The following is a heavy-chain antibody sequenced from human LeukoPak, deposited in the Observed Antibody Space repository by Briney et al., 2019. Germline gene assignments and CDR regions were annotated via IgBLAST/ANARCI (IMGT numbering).Heavy chain of an antibody. D-gene: IGHD4-17*01. CDR2: IKGDGSST. V-gene: IGHV3-74*01. J-gene: IGHJ4*02. Sequence: GGSLRLSCAASGFTFSSNWMHWVRQAPGKGLVWVSRIKGDGSSTSYADSVKGRFTISRDNAKNSLYLQMNSLRAEDTAVYYCARITMTTIPYWGQGTLVTVSS. CDR3: ARITMTTIPY. CDR1: GFTFSSNW.